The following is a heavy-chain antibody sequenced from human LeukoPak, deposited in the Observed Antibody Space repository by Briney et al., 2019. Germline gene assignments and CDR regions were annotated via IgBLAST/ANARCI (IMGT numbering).Heavy chain of an antibody. Sequence: PGGSLRLSCAASGFTLSNAWMNWVRQAPGKGLEWVSYISSSSSTIYYADSVEGRFTISRDNAKNSLYLQMNSLRAEDTAVYYCAELGITMIGGVWGKGTTVTISS. D-gene: IGHD3-10*02. V-gene: IGHV3-48*01. CDR2: ISSSSSTI. CDR3: AELGITMIGGV. CDR1: GFTLSNAW. J-gene: IGHJ6*04.